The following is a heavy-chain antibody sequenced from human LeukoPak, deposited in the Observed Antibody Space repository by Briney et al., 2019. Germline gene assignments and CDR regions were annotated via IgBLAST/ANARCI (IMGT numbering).Heavy chain of an antibody. D-gene: IGHD7-27*01. Sequence: ASVKVSCKASGYTFTSYDINWVRQAPGQGLEWMGWINPNSGGTNYAQKFQGRVTMTRDTSISTAYMELSRLRSDDTAVYYCARIPPTGEKNYWGQGTLVTVSS. J-gene: IGHJ4*02. V-gene: IGHV1-2*02. CDR2: INPNSGGT. CDR1: GYTFTSYD. CDR3: ARIPPTGEKNY.